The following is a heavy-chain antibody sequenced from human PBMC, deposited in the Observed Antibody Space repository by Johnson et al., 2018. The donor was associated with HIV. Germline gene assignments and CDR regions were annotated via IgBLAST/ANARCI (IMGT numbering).Heavy chain of an antibody. CDR3: ARQPDNFWSSDAFDI. CDR1: GFTFSDYY. CDR2: ISSSGSTI. D-gene: IGHD3-3*01. Sequence: QMQLVESGGGLVKPGGSLRLSCAASGFTFSDYYMSWIRQAPGKGLEWVSYISSSGSTIYYADSVKGRFTISRDNAKNSVFLQMNSLRVEDTAIYYCARQPDNFWSSDAFDIWGQGTMVTVSS. V-gene: IGHV3-11*04. J-gene: IGHJ3*02.